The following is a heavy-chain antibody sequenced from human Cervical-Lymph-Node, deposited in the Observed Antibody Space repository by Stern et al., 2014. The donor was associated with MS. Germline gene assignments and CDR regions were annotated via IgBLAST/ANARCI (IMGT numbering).Heavy chain of an antibody. CDR2: VIPLFGTA. CDR1: GGTFSSYA. CDR3: ARVRWGYDSSLYDFDY. J-gene: IGHJ4*02. Sequence: VQLVESGPEVKKPGSSVKVSCKASGGTFSSYAFSWVRQAPGQGLEWMGGVIPLFGTAKYAQKFQGRVTITTDKSTSTAYMDLSSLRSEDTAVYYCARVRWGYDSSLYDFDYWGQGTLVTVSS. V-gene: IGHV1-69*06. D-gene: IGHD3-22*01.